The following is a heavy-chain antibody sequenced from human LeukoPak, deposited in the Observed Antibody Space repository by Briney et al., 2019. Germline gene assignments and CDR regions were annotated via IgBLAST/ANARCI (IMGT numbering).Heavy chain of an antibody. V-gene: IGHV1-2*02. CDR2: INPNSGGT. D-gene: IGHD6-19*01. CDR3: ARVAIAVAGTVRYYYYGMDV. Sequence: ASVKVSCKASGYTFTGYYMHWVRQAPGQGLEWMGWINPNSGGTNYAQKFQGRVTMTRDTSISTAYMELSRLRSDDTAVYYCARVAIAVAGTVRYYYYGMDVWGQGTTVTVSS. CDR1: GYTFTGYY. J-gene: IGHJ6*02.